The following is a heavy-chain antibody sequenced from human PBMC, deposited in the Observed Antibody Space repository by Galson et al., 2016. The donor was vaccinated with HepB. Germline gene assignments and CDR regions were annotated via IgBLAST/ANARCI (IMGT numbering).Heavy chain of an antibody. Sequence: SVKVSCKASGYTFGDYGISWVRQAPGQGLEWMGWISTYDDNIRYAEEVQGRLTMTTDTSTNTAYMELRSLRSDDPAVYYCARERGNYAYFDYWGQGTLVTVSS. CDR3: ARERGNYAYFDY. D-gene: IGHD3-16*01. V-gene: IGHV1-18*01. CDR1: GYTFGDYG. CDR2: ISTYDDNI. J-gene: IGHJ4*01.